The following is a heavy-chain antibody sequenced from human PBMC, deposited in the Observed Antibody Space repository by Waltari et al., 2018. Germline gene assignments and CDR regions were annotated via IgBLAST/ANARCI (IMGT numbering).Heavy chain of an antibody. CDR1: DFFTDYW. J-gene: IGHJ4*02. CDR2: MKTDVTSI. CDR3: TRNPGY. Sequence: EVQLVNSGGGLVQPGGSLRLSCAASDFFTDYWLDWVRHAPGKGLVWVSRMKTDVTSITYADSVKGLFTISRDSAKNTYYLQMNSLRAEDTAVYYCTRNPGYWGQGTLVTVSS. V-gene: IGHV3-74*03.